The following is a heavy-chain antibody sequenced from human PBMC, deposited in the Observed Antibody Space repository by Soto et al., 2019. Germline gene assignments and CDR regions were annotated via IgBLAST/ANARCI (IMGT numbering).Heavy chain of an antibody. Sequence: GSLSLSCAASGFSFSSYSMNWVRQAPGKGLEWVSSISSSASHINYADSVKGRFTISRDNAKKSLYLQMNSLRAEDTAVYYCARGYTGYCSGGTCYWFDPWGQGTLVTVSS. CDR3: ARGYTGYCSGGTCYWFDP. V-gene: IGHV3-21*01. CDR1: GFSFSSYS. CDR2: ISSSASHI. J-gene: IGHJ5*02. D-gene: IGHD2-15*01.